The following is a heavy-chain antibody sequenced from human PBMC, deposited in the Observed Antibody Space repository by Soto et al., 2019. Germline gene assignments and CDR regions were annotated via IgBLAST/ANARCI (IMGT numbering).Heavy chain of an antibody. CDR3: ARGNTSIPGDLSHYNGLDV. D-gene: IGHD3-10*01. CDR2: ITSSTRTT. Sequence: PGGSLRLSCEASGFTLKSYEVNWVRQAPGKGLEWISYITSSTRTTYYADSVKGRFTISRDNARKSVYLQMNSLRVEDTAIYYCARGNTSIPGDLSHYNGLDVWGQGTTVTVSS. J-gene: IGHJ6*02. CDR1: GFTLKSYE. V-gene: IGHV3-48*03.